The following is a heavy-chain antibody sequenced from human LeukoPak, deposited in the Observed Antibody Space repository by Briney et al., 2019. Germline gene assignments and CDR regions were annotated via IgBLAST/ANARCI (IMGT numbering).Heavy chain of an antibody. J-gene: IGHJ4*02. CDR2: IYPGDSDT. Sequence: GESLKISCXASGYSFSYYWIGWVRQMAGKGLEWMGIIYPGDSDTRYSPSFQGQVTISADKSITTGYLQWSSLKASDTAMYYCARAPTSVSNPYYFDYWGQGALVTVSS. V-gene: IGHV5-51*01. D-gene: IGHD4-11*01. CDR3: ARAPTSVSNPYYFDY. CDR1: GYSFSYYW.